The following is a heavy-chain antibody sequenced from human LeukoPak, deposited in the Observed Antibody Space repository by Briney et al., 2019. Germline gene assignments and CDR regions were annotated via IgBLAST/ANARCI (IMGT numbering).Heavy chain of an antibody. J-gene: IGHJ5*02. CDR3: ARESNYYGSGTGWFDP. V-gene: IGHV4-59*12. CDR1: GGSISSYY. D-gene: IGHD3-10*01. CDR2: IYYSGST. Sequence: SETLSLTCTVSGGSISSYYWSWIRQPAGKGLEWIGYIYYSGSTNYNPSLKSRVTISVDTSKNQFSLKLSSVTAADTALYYCARESNYYGSGTGWFDPWGQGTLVTVSS.